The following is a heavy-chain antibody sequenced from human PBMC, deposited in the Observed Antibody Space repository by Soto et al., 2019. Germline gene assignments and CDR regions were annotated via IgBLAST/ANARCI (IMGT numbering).Heavy chain of an antibody. V-gene: IGHV1-3*04. J-gene: IGHJ4*02. CDR2: INTGNDNT. Sequence: QVQLVQSGAEVKKPGASVKGSCKTSGYSFTSYPIHWVRQAPGQRLEWMGWINTGNDNTKYSQKFQGRVTITRDTSASTAYMEVSSLTSEDTAVYYCARGYDFGESVDSWGQGTLVTVSS. D-gene: IGHD4-17*01. CDR3: ARGYDFGESVDS. CDR1: GYSFTSYP.